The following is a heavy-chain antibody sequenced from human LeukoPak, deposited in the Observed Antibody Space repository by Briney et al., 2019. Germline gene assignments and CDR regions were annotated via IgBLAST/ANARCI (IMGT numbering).Heavy chain of an antibody. CDR1: GGSISSSSYY. Sequence: PSETLSLTCTVSGGSISSSSYYWGWIRQPPGKGLEWIGSIYYSGSTYYNPSLKSRVTISVDTSKNQFSLKLSSVTAADTAVYYCARGLSIWQQLGGYWGQGTLVTVSS. CDR3: ARGLSIWQQLGGY. D-gene: IGHD6-13*01. CDR2: IYYSGST. J-gene: IGHJ4*02. V-gene: IGHV4-39*07.